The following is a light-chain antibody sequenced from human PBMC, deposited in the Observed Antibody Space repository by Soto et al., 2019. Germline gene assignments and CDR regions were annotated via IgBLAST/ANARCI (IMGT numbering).Light chain of an antibody. CDR1: QNVGNY. V-gene: IGKV3-11*01. J-gene: IGKJ2*01. CDR3: QQRSNWPPMNT. Sequence: EIVLTQSPATLSLSPRERATLSCRASQNVGNYVAWYQQTAGQAPRLLLYDASKRATGIPARFSGSGSGTGFTLTISSLEPEDSAVYYCQQRSNWPPMNTFGQGTKLEIK. CDR2: DAS.